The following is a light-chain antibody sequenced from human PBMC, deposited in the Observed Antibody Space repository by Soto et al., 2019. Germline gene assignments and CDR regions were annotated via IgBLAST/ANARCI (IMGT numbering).Light chain of an antibody. CDR1: QGLSNS. J-gene: IGKJ5*01. Sequence: DVQLTQSPSFMSLSAGDRVTITCRASQGLSNSLAWYQQKPGKAPKLLIYSAPTLQSGVPSRFSGGFSGTEFTLTISSLQPEDFATYYCQQLYRYPITFGEGTRLEIK. CDR3: QQLYRYPIT. CDR2: SAP. V-gene: IGKV1-9*01.